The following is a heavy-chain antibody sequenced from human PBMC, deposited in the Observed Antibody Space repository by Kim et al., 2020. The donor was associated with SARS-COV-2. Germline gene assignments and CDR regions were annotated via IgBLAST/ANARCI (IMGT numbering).Heavy chain of an antibody. D-gene: IGHD6-13*01. CDR2: IIPILGIA. CDR1: GGTFSSYA. J-gene: IGHJ6*03. V-gene: IGHV1-69*04. Sequence: SVKVSCKASGGTFSSYAISWVRQAPGQGLEWMGRIIPILGIANYAQKFQGRVTITADKSTSTAYMELSSLRSEDTAVYYCARSGQQLVPQQDYYYYYMDVWGKGPTVTVSS. CDR3: ARSGQQLVPQQDYYYYYMDV.